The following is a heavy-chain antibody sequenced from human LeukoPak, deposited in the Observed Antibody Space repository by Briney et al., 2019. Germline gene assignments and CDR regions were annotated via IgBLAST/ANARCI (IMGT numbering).Heavy chain of an antibody. CDR1: GFTFSTYW. CDR3: AKTRGAEEWELIDAFDV. J-gene: IGHJ3*01. CDR2: IKQDGSEK. Sequence: TGGSLRLSCAASGFTFSTYWMSWVRQAPGKGLEWVANIKQDGSEKYYVDSVKGRFTTSRDNAKNSLYLQMNSLRPEDTALYYCAKTRGAEEWELIDAFDVWGQGTMVAVTS. V-gene: IGHV3-7*03. D-gene: IGHD1-26*01.